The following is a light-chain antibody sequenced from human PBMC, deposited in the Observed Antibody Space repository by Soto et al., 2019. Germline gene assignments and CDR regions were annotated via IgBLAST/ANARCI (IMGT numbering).Light chain of an antibody. CDR1: NLGDKY. J-gene: IGLJ1*01. CDR2: KNN. V-gene: IGLV3-1*01. Sequence: SYELTQPPSVSVSPGQTASITCSGDNLGDKYACWYQQKPGQSPVLVIYKNNKRPSGIPERFSGSNSGNTATLTISGTQSMDEADYYCQEWDSSTYVFGPGTKLTVL. CDR3: QEWDSSTYV.